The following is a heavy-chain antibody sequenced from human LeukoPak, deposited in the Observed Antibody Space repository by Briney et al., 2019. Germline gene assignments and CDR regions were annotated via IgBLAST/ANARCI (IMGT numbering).Heavy chain of an antibody. V-gene: IGHV3-15*01. CDR1: GFTFCNAW. D-gene: IGHD3-16*01. CDR2: IKSKTDGGTT. CDR3: TTGFGIEGPTYFDY. J-gene: IGHJ4*02. Sequence: PGGSLRLSCAASGFTFCNAWMSWVRPAPGKGLGWVGRIKSKTDGGTTDYAAPVKGRFTISRDDSKNTLYLQMNSLKTEDTAVYYCTTGFGIEGPTYFDYWGQGTLVTVSS.